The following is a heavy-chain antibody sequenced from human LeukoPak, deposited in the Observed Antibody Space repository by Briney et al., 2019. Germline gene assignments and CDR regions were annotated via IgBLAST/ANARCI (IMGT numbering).Heavy chain of an antibody. CDR2: ISYEGSVT. J-gene: IGHJ6*04. Sequence: GGSLRLSCAASGFTFSNYAFHWVRQPPGKGLEWAAVISYEGSVTYYADSVKGRFTISRDNSKNALDLQMNSLRVEDTAVYYCVRDRAPWGGALGGAKGMDVWGEGTTVTVSS. D-gene: IGHD3-10*01. CDR3: VRDRAPWGGALGGAKGMDV. CDR1: GFTFSNYA. V-gene: IGHV3-30*04.